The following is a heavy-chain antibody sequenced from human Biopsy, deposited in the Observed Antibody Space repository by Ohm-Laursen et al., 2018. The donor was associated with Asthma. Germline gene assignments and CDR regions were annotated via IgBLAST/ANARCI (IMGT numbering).Heavy chain of an antibody. J-gene: IGHJ5*02. CDR2: INAGNGNT. Sequence: SVKVSCKASGYTFISYAIHWVRQAPGQRLEWMGWINAGNGNTKYSQKFQGRVTITRDTSASTAYMELSSLRSEDTAVYYCARGQKSAGDRWFDPWGQGTLVTVSS. CDR1: GYTFISYA. D-gene: IGHD3-10*01. CDR3: ARGQKSAGDRWFDP. V-gene: IGHV1-3*01.